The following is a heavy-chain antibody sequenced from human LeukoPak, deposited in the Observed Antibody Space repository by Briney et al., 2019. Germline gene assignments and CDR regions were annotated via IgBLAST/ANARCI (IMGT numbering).Heavy chain of an antibody. CDR2: ISRSSDYI. D-gene: IGHD2-21*02. CDR3: AKESGDCGADCLALNDY. V-gene: IGHV3-21*01. J-gene: IGHJ4*02. CDR1: GFTFSSYN. Sequence: GGSLRLSCAASGFTFSSYNMNWVRQAPGKGLEWVSSISRSSDYIYYADSVKGRFTVSRDNTKNSLYLQMDSLRAEDTAVYFCAKESGDCGADCLALNDYWGQGTLVTVSS.